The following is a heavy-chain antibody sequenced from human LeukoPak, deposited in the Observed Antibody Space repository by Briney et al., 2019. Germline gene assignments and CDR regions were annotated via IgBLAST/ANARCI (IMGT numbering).Heavy chain of an antibody. CDR1: GDSVSSTSAA. Sequence: SQTLSLTCAISGDSVSSTSAAWNWIRQSPSRGLEWLGRTYYRSKWYNDYAVSVKSRITINSDTSKNQFSLKLSSVTAADTAVYYCAIVGDYYDSSGYLGFDYWGQGTLVTVSS. J-gene: IGHJ4*02. CDR2: TYYRSKWYN. V-gene: IGHV6-1*01. D-gene: IGHD3-22*01. CDR3: AIVGDYYDSSGYLGFDY.